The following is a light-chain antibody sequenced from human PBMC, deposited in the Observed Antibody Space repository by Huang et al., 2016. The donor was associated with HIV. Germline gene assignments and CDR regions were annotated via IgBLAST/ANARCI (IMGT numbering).Light chain of an antibody. V-gene: IGKV4-1*01. Sequence: DIVMTQSPDSLAVSRGERATVNCKSSQSLLSGSNNQNYLAWYQQIPGQPPKLLIDCDSTWEAGVPDRFSGSGSGTDFTLTLSSLQAEDVAFYYCQQYFNAPITFGQGTRLEI. CDR3: QQYFNAPIT. CDR1: QSLLSGSNNQNY. CDR2: CDS. J-gene: IGKJ5*01.